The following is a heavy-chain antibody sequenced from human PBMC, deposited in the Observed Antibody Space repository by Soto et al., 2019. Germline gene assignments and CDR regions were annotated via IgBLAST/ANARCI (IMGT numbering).Heavy chain of an antibody. Sequence: WTWIRQHPGKGLEWIGNIHHSGSTFYNPSLKSRVSISVDTSKNQFSLKLSSVTAADTAAYFCVRGVLSWGQGTLVTVSS. CDR3: VRGVLS. CDR2: IHHSGST. J-gene: IGHJ1*01. V-gene: IGHV4-31*02. D-gene: IGHD3-10*01.